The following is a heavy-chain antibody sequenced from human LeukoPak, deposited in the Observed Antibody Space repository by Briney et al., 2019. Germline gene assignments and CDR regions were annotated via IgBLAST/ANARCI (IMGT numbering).Heavy chain of an antibody. Sequence: PGGSLRLSCAASGFTFSSYSMNWVRQAPGKGLEWVSSISSSSSYIYYADSVKGRFTISRDNAKNSLYLQMNSLRAEDTAVYYYARDTALGDSSGWWMGPWGYYFDYWGQGTLVTVSS. CDR2: ISSSSSYI. CDR1: GFTFSSYS. J-gene: IGHJ4*02. CDR3: ARDTALGDSSGWWMGPWGYYFDY. D-gene: IGHD6-19*01. V-gene: IGHV3-21*01.